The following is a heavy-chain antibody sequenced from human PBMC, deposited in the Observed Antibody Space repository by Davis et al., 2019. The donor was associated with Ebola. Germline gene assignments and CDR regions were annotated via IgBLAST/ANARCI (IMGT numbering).Heavy chain of an antibody. CDR1: GGSISSGGYY. CDR2: IYYSGST. Sequence: PSETLSLTCTVSGGSISSGGYYWSWIRQHPGKGLEWIGYIYYSGSTYYNPSLKSRVTISVDTSKNQFSLKLSSVTAADTAVYYCARNTPCSSTSCQAGYWGQGTLVTVSS. J-gene: IGHJ4*02. V-gene: IGHV4-31*03. CDR3: ARNTPCSSTSCQAGY. D-gene: IGHD2-2*01.